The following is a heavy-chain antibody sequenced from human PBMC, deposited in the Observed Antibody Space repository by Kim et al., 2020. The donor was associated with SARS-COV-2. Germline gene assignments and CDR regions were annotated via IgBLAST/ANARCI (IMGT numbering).Heavy chain of an antibody. J-gene: IGHJ3*01. Sequence: GGSLRLSCAASGFTFSSYDMHWVRQATGKGLEWVSAIGTAGGPYYQGSVEGRFTISRENTKNSLHLQMNSMRAGDATAYYYSRATVTAAVTVWGQGSMV. CDR2: IGTAGGP. V-gene: IGHV3-13*05. D-gene: IGHD4-17*01. CDR1: GFTFSSYD. CDR3: SRATVTAAVTV.